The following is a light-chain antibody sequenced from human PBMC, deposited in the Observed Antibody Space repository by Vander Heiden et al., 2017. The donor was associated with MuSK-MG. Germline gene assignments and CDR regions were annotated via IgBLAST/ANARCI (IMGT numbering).Light chain of an antibody. CDR3: NSRDSSSVQWV. CDR1: GPRSYF. V-gene: IGLV3-19*01. Sequence: SSVLSQDPAVSLALGQTVRITCQGDGPRSYFVNWYQQKPGPAPVVVIYAKNKRPSGIPDRFSGSSSGTTATFTITGAQAEDEADYYYNSRDSSSVQWVFGAGTKVTVL. CDR2: AKN. J-gene: IGLJ3*02.